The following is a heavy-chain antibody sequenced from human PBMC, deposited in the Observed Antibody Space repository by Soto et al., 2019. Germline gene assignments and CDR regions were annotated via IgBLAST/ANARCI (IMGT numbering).Heavy chain of an antibody. CDR3: ARLYSTSSVNRWFDP. CDR2: ISASGDAI. J-gene: IGHJ5*02. CDR1: GFTFSTYS. V-gene: IGHV3-48*02. Sequence: EVQLVESGGGLVQPGGSLRLSCAASGFTFSTYSMNWVRQAPGRGLEWISIISASGDAIYYAVSVRGRFTISRDNAETSLYLQVNSLRDEDTAVYYCARLYSTSSVNRWFDPWGQGTLVTVSS. D-gene: IGHD6-6*01.